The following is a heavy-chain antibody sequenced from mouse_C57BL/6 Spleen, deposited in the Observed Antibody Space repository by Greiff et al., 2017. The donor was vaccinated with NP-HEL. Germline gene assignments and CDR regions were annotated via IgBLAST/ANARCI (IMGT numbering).Heavy chain of an antibody. CDR1: GYSITSGYY. Sequence: EVKLQESGPGLVKPSQSLSLTCSVTGYSITSGYYWNWIRQFPGNKLEWMGYISYDGSNNYNPSLKNRISITRDTSKNQFFLKLNSVTTEDTATYYCARGNSYYDYDAVYYFDYWGQGTTLTVSS. CDR2: ISYDGSN. V-gene: IGHV3-6*01. CDR3: ARGNSYYDYDAVYYFDY. D-gene: IGHD2-4*01. J-gene: IGHJ2*01.